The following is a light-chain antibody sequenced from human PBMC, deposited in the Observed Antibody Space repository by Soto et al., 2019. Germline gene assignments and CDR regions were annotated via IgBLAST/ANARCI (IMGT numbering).Light chain of an antibody. Sequence: EIVLTQSPGTLSLSPGERATLSCRASQSLSINSLAWYQQKPGQSPRLLVYGASTRDTGIPDRFHGSGSGTDFALTISSLEPEDFAMYYCQQYDGSPLTFGPGTKVDIK. V-gene: IGKV3-20*01. CDR1: QSLSINS. J-gene: IGKJ3*01. CDR3: QQYDGSPLT. CDR2: GAS.